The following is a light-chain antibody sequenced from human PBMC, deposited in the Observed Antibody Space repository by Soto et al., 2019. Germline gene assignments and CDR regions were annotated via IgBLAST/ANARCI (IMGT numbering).Light chain of an antibody. CDR2: GNS. J-gene: IGLJ1*01. CDR1: SSNIGAGYD. V-gene: IGLV1-40*01. CDR3: QSYDRSLSYV. Sequence: QSVLTQPPSVSGAPGQRVTISCTGSSSNIGAGYDVHWYQQLPGTAPKLLIYGNSNRPSGVPDRFSGSKSGTSASLAITGLQAEYQAAYYCQSYDRSLSYVFGTGTKLTVL.